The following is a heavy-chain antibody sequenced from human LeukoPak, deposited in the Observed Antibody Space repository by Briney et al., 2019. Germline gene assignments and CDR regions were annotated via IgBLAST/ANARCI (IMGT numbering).Heavy chain of an antibody. J-gene: IGHJ3*02. CDR1: GGSFSGYY. CDR2: INHSGST. CDR3: ARDSSADAFDI. Sequence: KPSETLSPTCAVYGGSFSGYYWSWIRQPPGKGLEWIGEINHSGSTNYNPSLKSRVTISVDTSKNQFSLKLSSVTAADTAVYYCARDSSADAFDIWGQGTMVTVSS. D-gene: IGHD2-15*01. V-gene: IGHV4-34*01.